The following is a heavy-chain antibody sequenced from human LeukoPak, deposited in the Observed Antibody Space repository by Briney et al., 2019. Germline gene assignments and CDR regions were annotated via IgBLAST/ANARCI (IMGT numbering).Heavy chain of an antibody. CDR1: GFTFSRHW. Sequence: GGSLRLSCAASGFTFSRHWMSWVRQAPGKGLERVAHMNQDGSAIYSIDSVKGRFTISRDNDKNSLYLHMSGLTVADTAVYYCARPVPVNPDDYPDYWGQGTWSPSPQ. D-gene: IGHD6-19*01. CDR2: MNQDGSAI. CDR3: ARPVPVNPDDYPDY. V-gene: IGHV3-7*01. J-gene: IGHJ4*02.